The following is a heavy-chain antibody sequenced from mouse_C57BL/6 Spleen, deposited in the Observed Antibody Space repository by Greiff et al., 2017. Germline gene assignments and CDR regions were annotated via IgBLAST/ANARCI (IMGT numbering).Heavy chain of an antibody. CDR1: GYTFTDYE. CDR3: TREGPFDY. CDR2: IDPDTGGT. J-gene: IGHJ2*01. Sequence: QVQLKQSGAELVRPGASVTLSCKASGYTFTDYEMHWVKQTPVHGLEWIGAIDPDTGGTAYNQKFKGKAILTADKSSSPAYMELRSLTSEDSAVYYCTREGPFDYWGQGTTLTVSS. V-gene: IGHV1-15*01.